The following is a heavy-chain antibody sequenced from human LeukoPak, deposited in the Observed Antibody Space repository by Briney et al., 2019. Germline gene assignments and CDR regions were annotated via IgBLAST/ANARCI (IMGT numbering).Heavy chain of an antibody. CDR3: ARVGGYSYGHDY. D-gene: IGHD5-18*01. Sequence: GGSLRLSCAASGFTFSSYGMHWVRQAPGKGLEWVAVISYDGSNKYYADSVKGRFTISRDNSKNTLYLQMNSLRAEDTAVYYRARVGGYSYGHDYWGQGTLVTVSS. V-gene: IGHV3-30*03. CDR2: ISYDGSNK. J-gene: IGHJ4*02. CDR1: GFTFSSYG.